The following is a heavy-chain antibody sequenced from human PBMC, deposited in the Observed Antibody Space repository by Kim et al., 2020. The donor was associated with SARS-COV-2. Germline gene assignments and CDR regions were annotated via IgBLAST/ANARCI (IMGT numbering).Heavy chain of an antibody. Sequence: GESLKISCKGSGYSFTSYWIGWVRQMPGKGLEWMGIIYPGDSDTRYSPSFQGQVTISADKSISTAYLQWSSLKASDTAMYYCARLFLVESSSSPLGYYGMDVWGQGTTVTVSS. J-gene: IGHJ6*02. CDR2: IYPGDSDT. CDR3: ARLFLVESSSSPLGYYGMDV. CDR1: GYSFTSYW. V-gene: IGHV5-51*01. D-gene: IGHD6-6*01.